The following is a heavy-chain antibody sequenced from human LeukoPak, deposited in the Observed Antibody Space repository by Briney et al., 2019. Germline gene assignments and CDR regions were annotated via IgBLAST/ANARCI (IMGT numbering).Heavy chain of an antibody. CDR2: IYSGGNT. CDR1: GFTVSDNY. CDR3: ARVIVGTTTRLDYFDY. D-gene: IGHD1-26*01. Sequence: GGSLRLSCAASGFTVSDNYMSWVRQAPGKGLEWISIIYSGGNTYYADSVKGRFTVSRDNSKNTLYLQMNSLRAEDTAVYYCARVIVGTTTRLDYFDYWGQGTLVTVSS. V-gene: IGHV3-66*01. J-gene: IGHJ4*02.